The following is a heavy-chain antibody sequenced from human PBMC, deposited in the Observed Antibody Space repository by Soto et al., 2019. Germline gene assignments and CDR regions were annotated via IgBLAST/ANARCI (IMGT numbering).Heavy chain of an antibody. CDR1: GFTFSSYG. J-gene: IGHJ6*03. V-gene: IGHV3-30*18. CDR3: AKPTKQWLVRGYYMDV. Sequence: QVQLVESGGGVVQPGRSLRLSCAASGFTFSSYGMHWVRQAPGKGLEWVAVISYDGSNKYYADSVKGRFTISRDNSKNTQYLQMNSLSAEDKAVYYCAKPTKQWLVRGYYMDVWGKGTTVTVSS. CDR2: ISYDGSNK. D-gene: IGHD6-19*01.